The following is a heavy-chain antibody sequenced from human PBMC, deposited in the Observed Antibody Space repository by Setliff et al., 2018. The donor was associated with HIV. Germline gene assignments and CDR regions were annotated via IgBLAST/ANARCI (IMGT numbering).Heavy chain of an antibody. CDR2: IIPILGVA. J-gene: IGHJ4*02. CDR3: AGSILTGYYTFGADY. D-gene: IGHD3-9*01. CDR1: RSTFNRHT. V-gene: IGHV1-69*02. Sequence: GASVKVSCKASRSTFNRHTINWVRQAPGQGLDWMGRIIPILGVANYAQRFQGRVTITADKSTSTAYMELSSLRSEDTALYYCAGSILTGYYTFGADYWGQGTLVTVSS.